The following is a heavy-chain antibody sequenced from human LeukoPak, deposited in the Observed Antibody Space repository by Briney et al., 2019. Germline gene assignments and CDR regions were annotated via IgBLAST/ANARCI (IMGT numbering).Heavy chain of an antibody. Sequence: PGGSLRLSCAASGFTFSDYYMSWIRQAPGKGLEWVSYISSSGSTMYYADSVKGRFTISRDNAKNSLYLQMNSLRAEDTAVYYCARAPLRRVVTPYFDYWGQGTLVTVSS. CDR3: ARAPLRRVVTPYFDY. D-gene: IGHD4-23*01. CDR1: GFTFSDYY. V-gene: IGHV3-11*01. CDR2: ISSSGSTM. J-gene: IGHJ4*02.